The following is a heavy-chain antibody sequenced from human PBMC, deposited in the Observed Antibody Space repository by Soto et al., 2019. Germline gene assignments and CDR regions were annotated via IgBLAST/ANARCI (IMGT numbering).Heavy chain of an antibody. J-gene: IGHJ5*02. CDR3: AREDCSGSSCYSSMYNWFDP. CDR1: GFTFRSYW. CDR2: IKQDGSEK. Sequence: GSLRLSCAASGFTFRSYWMSWVRQAPGKGLEWVANIKQDGSEKYYVDSVKGRFTISRDNAKNSLYLQMNSLRAEDTAVYYCAREDCSGSSCYSSMYNWFDPWGQGTLVTVSS. V-gene: IGHV3-7*01. D-gene: IGHD2-15*01.